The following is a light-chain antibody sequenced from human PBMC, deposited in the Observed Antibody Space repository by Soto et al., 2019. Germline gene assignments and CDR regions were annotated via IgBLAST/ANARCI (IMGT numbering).Light chain of an antibody. Sequence: QSVLTQPASVSGTPGQSITISCAGTSSDVGGYTYVSWYLQHPGKAPKLMIYEVSNRPSGVSNRCSGSKSGKTASLTISGIQAEDEADYYCSSYTSSSTYVFGTGTKVTVL. CDR1: SSDVGGYTY. CDR3: SSYTSSSTYV. J-gene: IGLJ1*01. CDR2: EVS. V-gene: IGLV2-14*01.